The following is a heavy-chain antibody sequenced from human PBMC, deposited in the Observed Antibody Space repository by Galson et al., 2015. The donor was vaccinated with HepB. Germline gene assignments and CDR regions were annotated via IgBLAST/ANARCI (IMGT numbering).Heavy chain of an antibody. D-gene: IGHD4-17*01. CDR3: ARVRGYGDYVGGGYFDY. J-gene: IGHJ4*02. CDR1: GGSISSGGYS. V-gene: IGHV4-30-2*01. CDR2: IYHSGST. Sequence: TLSLTCAVSGGSISSGGYSWSWIRQPPGKGLEWIGYIYHSGSTYYNPSLKSRVTISVGRSKNQFSLKLSSVTAADTAVYYCARVRGYGDYVGGGYFDYWGQGTLVTVSS.